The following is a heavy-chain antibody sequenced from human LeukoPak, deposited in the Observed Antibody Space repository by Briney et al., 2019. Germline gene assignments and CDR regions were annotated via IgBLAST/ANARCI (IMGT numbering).Heavy chain of an antibody. V-gene: IGHV3-53*01. CDR3: ASRAGGYSHPYDY. CDR2: IYSGGTT. J-gene: IGHJ4*02. Sequence: GGSLRLSCAVSGFTVSGNYMSWVRQAPGKGLEWVSLIYSGGTTYYADSVKGRFTISRDNSKNTLYLQMNSLRAEDTAVYYCASRAGGYSHPYDYWGQGILVTVSS. D-gene: IGHD4-23*01. CDR1: GFTVSGNY.